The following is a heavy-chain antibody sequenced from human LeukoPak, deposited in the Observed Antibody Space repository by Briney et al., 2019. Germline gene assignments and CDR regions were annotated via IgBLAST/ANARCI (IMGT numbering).Heavy chain of an antibody. D-gene: IGHD6-13*01. CDR3: ARHVQSAAAGIRRFEF. J-gene: IGHJ4*02. Sequence: PSETLSLTCTVSGGSISSNSYYWGWIRQPPGKGPEWLANIYNSGSTYYNPYLKRRASMSVATSRNQFSLKLTSVTAADTAVYYCARHVQSAAAGIRRFEFWGQGTLVTVSS. CDR2: IYNSGST. CDR1: GGSISSNSYY. V-gene: IGHV4-39*01.